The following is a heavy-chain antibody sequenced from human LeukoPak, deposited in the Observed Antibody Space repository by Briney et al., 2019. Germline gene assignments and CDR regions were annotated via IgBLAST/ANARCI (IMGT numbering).Heavy chain of an antibody. J-gene: IGHJ6*02. D-gene: IGHD2-8*01. CDR3: ARDRMVYAPKYYYYGMDV. V-gene: IGHV3-48*03. Sequence: PGGSLRLSCAASGFTFSSYEMNWARQAPGKGLEWVSYISSSGSTIYYADSVKGRFTISRDNAKNSLYLQMNSLRAEDTAVYYCARDRMVYAPKYYYYGMDVWGQGTTVTVSS. CDR1: GFTFSSYE. CDR2: ISSSGSTI.